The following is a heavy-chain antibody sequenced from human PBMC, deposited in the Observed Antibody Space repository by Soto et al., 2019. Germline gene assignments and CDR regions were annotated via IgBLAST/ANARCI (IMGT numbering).Heavy chain of an antibody. J-gene: IGHJ4*02. V-gene: IGHV4-31*03. CDR2: IYYSGGT. Sequence: SETLSLTCTVSGGPIRSGVYYWSWIRQHPGKGLEWIGYIYYSGGTYYNPSLKSRVTISVDTSKNQFSLKLSSVTAADTAVYYCARDRKRAFDYWGQGTLVTVSS. CDR3: ARDRKRAFDY. CDR1: GGPIRSGVYY.